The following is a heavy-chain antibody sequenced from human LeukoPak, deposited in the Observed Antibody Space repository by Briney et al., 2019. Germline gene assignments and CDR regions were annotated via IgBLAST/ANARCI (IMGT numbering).Heavy chain of an antibody. Sequence: ASETLSLTCTVSGGSISSYYWSWIRQPPGKGLEWIGYIYYSGSTNYNPSLKSRVTISVDTSENQFSLKLSSVTAADTAVYYCAGLDIVVVPAAIGFDPWGQGTLVTVSS. CDR3: AGLDIVVVPAAIGFDP. V-gene: IGHV4-59*01. J-gene: IGHJ5*02. D-gene: IGHD2-2*02. CDR1: GGSISSYY. CDR2: IYYSGST.